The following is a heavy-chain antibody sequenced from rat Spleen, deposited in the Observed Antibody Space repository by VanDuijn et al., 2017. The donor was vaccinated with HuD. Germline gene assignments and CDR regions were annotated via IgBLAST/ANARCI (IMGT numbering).Heavy chain of an antibody. CDR3: ARHEGILRIKAYYFDY. J-gene: IGHJ2*01. V-gene: IGHV5-27*01. CDR2: ISTGGGST. CDR1: GFTFSNYY. D-gene: IGHD1-6*01. Sequence: EVQLVESGGGLVQPGRSLKLSCAASGFTFSNYYMAWVRQAPTKGLEWVAYISTGGGSTYYRDSVKGRFTISRDNAKSTLYLQMDSLRSEDTATYYCARHEGILRIKAYYFDYWGQGVMVTVSS.